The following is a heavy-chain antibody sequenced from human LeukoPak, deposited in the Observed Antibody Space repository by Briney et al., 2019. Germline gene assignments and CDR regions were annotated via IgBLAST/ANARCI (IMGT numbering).Heavy chain of an antibody. V-gene: IGHV1-69*04. J-gene: IGHJ6*02. CDR3: ARGDKEDWRDYYYYYGMDV. D-gene: IGHD3-3*01. CDR1: GGTFSSYA. Sequence: ASVKVSCKASGGTFSSYAISWVRQAPGQGLEWMGRIIPILGIANYAQKFQGRVTITADKSTSTAYMELSSLRSEDTAVYYCARGDKEDWRDYYYYYGMDVWGQGTTVTVSS. CDR2: IIPILGIA.